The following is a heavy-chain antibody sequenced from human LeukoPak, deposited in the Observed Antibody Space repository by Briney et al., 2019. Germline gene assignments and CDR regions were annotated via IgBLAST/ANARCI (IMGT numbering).Heavy chain of an antibody. CDR3: ARDVSGLWYFDL. Sequence: GGSLRLSCAASGFTFSSYSMNWVRQAREKGLEWVSSISVPSSYIYYADSVKGRFTISRDNAKNALYLQMNSLRAEETAVYYCARDVSGLWYFDLWGRGTLVTVSS. D-gene: IGHD6-19*01. CDR2: ISVPSSYI. J-gene: IGHJ2*01. CDR1: GFTFSSYS. V-gene: IGHV3-21*01.